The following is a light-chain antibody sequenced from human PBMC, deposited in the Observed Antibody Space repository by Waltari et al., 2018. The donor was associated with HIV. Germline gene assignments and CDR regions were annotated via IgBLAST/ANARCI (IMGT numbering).Light chain of an antibody. J-gene: IGLJ1*01. Sequence: YDLTQPPSVSVSPGQTATITCSGDKLGNKYVSWYRQRPAQSPVLVIYSDAKRPSGIPERFSGSNSGSTATLTISGTQAMDEGDYYCQAWDTTTAVFGTGTRVTVL. V-gene: IGLV3-1*01. CDR3: QAWDTTTAV. CDR2: SDA. CDR1: KLGNKY.